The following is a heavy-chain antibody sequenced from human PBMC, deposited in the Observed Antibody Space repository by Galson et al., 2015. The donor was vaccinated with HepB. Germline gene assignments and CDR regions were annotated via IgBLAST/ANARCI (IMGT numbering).Heavy chain of an antibody. J-gene: IGHJ3*02. V-gene: IGHV3-33*06. Sequence: SLRLSCAASGFTFSSYGMHWVRQAPGKGLEWVAVIWYDGSNKYYADSVKGRFTISRDNSKNTLYLQMNSLRAEDTAVYYCAKDEGHYGGNSDAFDIWGQGTMVTVSS. D-gene: IGHD4-23*01. CDR3: AKDEGHYGGNSDAFDI. CDR2: IWYDGSNK. CDR1: GFTFSSYG.